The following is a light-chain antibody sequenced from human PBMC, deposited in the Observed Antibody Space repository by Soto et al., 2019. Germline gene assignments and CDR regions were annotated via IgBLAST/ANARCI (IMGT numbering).Light chain of an antibody. CDR3: HRVEGLT. CDR2: SAS. CDR1: PGICSD. Sequence: DIQLTQSPFSLSASIGDRVTITCRVSPGICSDLSWFRQKPGKLPKFLVSSASNLQLGVPSRFTGSGSGTDFTLTISSLLTEDVATYFGHRVEGLTFGGGTEVEIK. V-gene: IGKV1-27*01. J-gene: IGKJ4*01.